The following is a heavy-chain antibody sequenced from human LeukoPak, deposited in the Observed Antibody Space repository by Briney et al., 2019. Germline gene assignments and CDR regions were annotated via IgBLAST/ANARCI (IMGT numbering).Heavy chain of an antibody. J-gene: IGHJ3*02. D-gene: IGHD3-10*01. V-gene: IGHV3-72*01. Sequence: PGGSLTLSCAASGFTLSDHYMDWVRQAPGKGLEWVGRVRDKANSNIAEYAASVKGRFTVSRDDSKKSLYLQMNSLKTEDTAVYYCARTSSSAFDIWGQGTLVTVSS. CDR1: GFTLSDHY. CDR2: VRDKANSNIA. CDR3: ARTSSSAFDI.